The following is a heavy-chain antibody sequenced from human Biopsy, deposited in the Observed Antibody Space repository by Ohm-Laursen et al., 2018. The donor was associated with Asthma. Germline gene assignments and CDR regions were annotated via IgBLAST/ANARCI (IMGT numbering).Heavy chain of an antibody. CDR3: ARVVSDGDIYFGIDV. V-gene: IGHV4-30-4*01. CDR2: VFWSGST. Sequence: TLSLTCRVSGGYTGSSDHHWAWIRQAPGKGLEWIGFVFWSGSTHYSRSLERRVSISIDTATNEFSMKLWSVTPADTAAYFCARVVSDGDIYFGIDVWGPGNTVVVS. CDR1: GGYTGSSDHH. J-gene: IGHJ6*02. D-gene: IGHD4-23*01.